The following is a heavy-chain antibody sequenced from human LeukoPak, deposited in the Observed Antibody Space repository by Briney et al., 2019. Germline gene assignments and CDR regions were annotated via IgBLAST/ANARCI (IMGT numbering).Heavy chain of an antibody. CDR1: GYTFTDYY. CDR3: ARDYSSAWYVY. CDR2: INPYSGGT. Sequence: ASVTVSCKASGYTFTDYYMHWVRQAPGQGLEWMGRINPYSGGTNYAQKFQGRVTMTRDTSISTAYMELSRLKSDDTAVYYCARDYSSAWYVYWGQGTLVTVSS. J-gene: IGHJ4*02. D-gene: IGHD6-19*01. V-gene: IGHV1-2*06.